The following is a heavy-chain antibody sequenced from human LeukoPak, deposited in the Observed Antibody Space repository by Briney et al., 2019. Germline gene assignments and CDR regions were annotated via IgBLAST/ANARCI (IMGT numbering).Heavy chain of an antibody. D-gene: IGHD1-7*01. CDR3: ALGGLELRAPHYYYYMDV. J-gene: IGHJ6*03. CDR1: GYTFTSYG. V-gene: IGHV1-18*01. CDR2: ISAYNGNT. Sequence: GASVKVSCKASGYTFTSYGISWVRQAPGQGLEWMGWISAYNGNTNYAQKLQGRVTMTTDTSTSTAYMELRSLRSDDTAVYYCALGGLELRAPHYYYYMDVWGKGTTVTVSS.